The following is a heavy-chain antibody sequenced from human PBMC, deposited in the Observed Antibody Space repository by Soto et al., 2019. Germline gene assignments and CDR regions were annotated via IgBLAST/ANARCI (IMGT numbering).Heavy chain of an antibody. V-gene: IGHV4-4*07. Sequence: SETRSLTCSVSGDSISSYSWSWIRQPAGKGLEWLGRVYRGTTYYNPSLKSRVTISVDTSKSQFSLKLSSVTAADTAVYYCARRDRSGFSYWLDTWGQGTLVTVSS. CDR2: VYRGTT. CDR1: GDSISSYS. CDR3: ARRDRSGFSYWLDT. J-gene: IGHJ5*02. D-gene: IGHD3-22*01.